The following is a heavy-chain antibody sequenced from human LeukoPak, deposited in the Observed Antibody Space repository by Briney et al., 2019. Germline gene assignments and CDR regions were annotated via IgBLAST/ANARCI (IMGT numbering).Heavy chain of an antibody. Sequence: GGSLRLSCAASGFTFSHYAMNWVRQAPGKGLEWVSYINTDSSDIHYADSVKGRFTISRDNARNTLYLQLSSLRAEDSAVYYCARDTFQPGLIDSWGQGTLVTVSP. CDR2: INTDSSDI. V-gene: IGHV3-21*05. D-gene: IGHD2-2*01. CDR1: GFTFSHYA. CDR3: ARDTFQPGLIDS. J-gene: IGHJ4*02.